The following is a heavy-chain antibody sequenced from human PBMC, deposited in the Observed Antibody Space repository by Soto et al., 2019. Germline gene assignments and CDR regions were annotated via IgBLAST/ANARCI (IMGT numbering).Heavy chain of an antibody. Sequence: QVQLAESGGGVVQPGRSLRLSCAASGFTFSSYAMHWVRQAPGKGLEWVAVISYDGSNKYYADSVKGRFTISRDNSKNTLYLQMNSLRAEDTAVYYCARELKYSSWYYFDYWGQGTLVTVSS. V-gene: IGHV3-30-3*01. J-gene: IGHJ4*02. D-gene: IGHD6-13*01. CDR2: ISYDGSNK. CDR3: ARELKYSSWYYFDY. CDR1: GFTFSSYA.